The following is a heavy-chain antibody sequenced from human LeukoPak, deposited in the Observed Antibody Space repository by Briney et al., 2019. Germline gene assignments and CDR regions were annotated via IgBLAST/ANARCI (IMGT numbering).Heavy chain of an antibody. Sequence: PSETLSLTCTVSGGSISSYYWSWIRQPPGKGLEWIGYIYYSGSTNFNLSLKSRVTISVDTSKNQFSLKLSSVTAADTAVYYCARHGALLQTMIVVTSKGAFDIWGQGTMVTVSS. CDR2: IYYSGST. CDR3: ARHGALLQTMIVVTSKGAFDI. CDR1: GGSISSYY. D-gene: IGHD3-22*01. V-gene: IGHV4-59*08. J-gene: IGHJ3*02.